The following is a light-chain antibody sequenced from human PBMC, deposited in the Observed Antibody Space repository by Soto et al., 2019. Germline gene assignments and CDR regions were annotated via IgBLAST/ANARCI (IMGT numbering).Light chain of an antibody. CDR1: QTVSSSD. J-gene: IGKJ1*01. Sequence: EIVLTQSPGTLSLSPGERATLSCRASQTVSSSDLAWYQQKSGQGPRLLIYGASIRATGIPDRFSGSGSGTDFTLIISRLEPEDFAVYYWQQYGSSPRTFGQGTKVEIK. V-gene: IGKV3-20*01. CDR2: GAS. CDR3: QQYGSSPRT.